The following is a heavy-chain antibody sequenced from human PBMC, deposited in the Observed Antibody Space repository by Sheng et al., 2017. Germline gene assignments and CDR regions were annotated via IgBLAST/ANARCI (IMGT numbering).Heavy chain of an antibody. CDR2: IYYSGST. V-gene: IGHV4-39*07. D-gene: IGHD3-22*01. J-gene: IGHJ6*02. Sequence: QLQLQESGPGLVKPSETLSLTCTVSGGSISSSSYYWGWIRQPPGKGLEWIGSIYYSGSTYYNPSLKSRVTISVDTSKNQFSLKLSSVTAADTAVYYCARVVEWRYYDSSGYYYVEHTYGMDVWGQGTTVTVSS. CDR1: GGSISSSSYY. CDR3: ARVVEWRYYDSSGYYYVEHTYGMDV.